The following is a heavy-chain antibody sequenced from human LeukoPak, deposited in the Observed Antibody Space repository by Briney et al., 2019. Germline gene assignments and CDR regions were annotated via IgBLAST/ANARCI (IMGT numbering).Heavy chain of an antibody. CDR3: AKVGSGSYRGYFDY. V-gene: IGHV3-23*01. Sequence: PGGSLRLSCAASGFTVSSNYMSWVRQAPGKGLEWVSAISGSGGSTYYADSVKGRFTISRDNSKNTLYLQMNSLRAEDTAVYYCAKVGSGSYRGYFDYWGQGTLVAVSS. CDR1: GFTVSSNY. CDR2: ISGSGGST. D-gene: IGHD3-10*01. J-gene: IGHJ4*02.